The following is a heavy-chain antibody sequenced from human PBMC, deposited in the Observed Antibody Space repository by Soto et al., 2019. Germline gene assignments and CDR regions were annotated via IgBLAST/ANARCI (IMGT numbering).Heavy chain of an antibody. CDR2: IIPIFGTA. CDR1: GGTFSSYA. Sequence: SVKVSCKASGGTFSSYAISWVRQAPGQGLEWMGGIIPIFGTANYAQKFQGRVTITADESTSTAYMELSSLKASDTAMYYCASHKTATVADAFDIWGRGTMVTVSS. V-gene: IGHV1-69*13. J-gene: IGHJ3*02. D-gene: IGHD4-4*01. CDR3: ASHKTATVADAFDI.